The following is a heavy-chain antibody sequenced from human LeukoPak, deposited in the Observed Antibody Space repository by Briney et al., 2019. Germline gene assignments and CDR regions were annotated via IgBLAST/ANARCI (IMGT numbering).Heavy chain of an antibody. CDR3: ARNYYDSSGYYYYFDY. CDR1: GGTFSSYA. V-gene: IGHV1-69*05. J-gene: IGHJ4*02. D-gene: IGHD3-22*01. CDR2: IIPIFGTA. Sequence: GASVKVSCKASGGTFSSYAISWVRQAPGQGLEWMGRIIPIFGTANYAQKFQGRVTITTDESTSTAYMELSSLRSEDTAVYYCARNYYDSSGYYYYFDYWGQGTLVTVSS.